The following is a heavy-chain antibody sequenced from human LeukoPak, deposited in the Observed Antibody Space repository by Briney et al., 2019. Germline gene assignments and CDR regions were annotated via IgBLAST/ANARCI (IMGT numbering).Heavy chain of an antibody. Sequence: GGSLRLSCAASGFTFDDYAMHWVRQAPGKGLEWVPGISWNSGSIGYADSVKGRFTISRDNAKNSLYLQMNSLRAEDTALYYCAKDHKRYCSSTSCATFDYWGQGTLVTVSS. J-gene: IGHJ4*02. CDR2: ISWNSGSI. CDR3: AKDHKRYCSSTSCATFDY. V-gene: IGHV3-9*01. D-gene: IGHD2-2*01. CDR1: GFTFDDYA.